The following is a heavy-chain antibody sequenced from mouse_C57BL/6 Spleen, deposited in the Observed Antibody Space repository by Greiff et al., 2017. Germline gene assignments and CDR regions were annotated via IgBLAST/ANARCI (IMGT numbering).Heavy chain of an antibody. J-gene: IGHJ2*01. Sequence: EVKLMESGGDLVKPGGSLKLSCAASGFTFSSYGMSWVRQTPDKRLEWVATISSGGSYTYYPDSVKGRFTISRDNAKNTLYLQRSSLKSEDTAMYYCARQGYYGSSLDYFDYWGQGTTLTVSS. CDR2: ISSGGSYT. CDR3: ARQGYYGSSLDYFDY. CDR1: GFTFSSYG. V-gene: IGHV5-6*01. D-gene: IGHD1-1*01.